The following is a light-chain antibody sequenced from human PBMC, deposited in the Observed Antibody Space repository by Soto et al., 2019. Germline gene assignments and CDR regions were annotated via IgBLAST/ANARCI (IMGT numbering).Light chain of an antibody. CDR1: QSISSY. CDR3: QQNYSTPFIT. J-gene: IGKJ5*01. V-gene: IGKV1-39*01. CDR2: AAS. Sequence: DIQMTQPPSSLHASVGDRVTITCLARQSISSYLNWYQQKPRKAPKLXXYAASSLQSGVPSRFSGSGSGTDFTLTISSLQPEDFATYYCQQNYSTPFITFGQGTRLEIK.